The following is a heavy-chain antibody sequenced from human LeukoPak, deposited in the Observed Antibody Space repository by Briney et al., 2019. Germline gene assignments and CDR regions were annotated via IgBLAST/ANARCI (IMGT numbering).Heavy chain of an antibody. Sequence: TSQTLSLTCTVSGGSISSGDYYWSWIRQPPGKGLEWIGYIYYSGSTYHNPSLKSRVTISVDTSKNQFSLKLTSVTAADTAVYYCARDQDYDFWTGFNWFDPWGQGTLVTVSS. CDR1: GGSISSGDYY. D-gene: IGHD3-3*01. CDR2: IYYSGST. J-gene: IGHJ5*02. V-gene: IGHV4-30-4*01. CDR3: ARDQDYDFWTGFNWFDP.